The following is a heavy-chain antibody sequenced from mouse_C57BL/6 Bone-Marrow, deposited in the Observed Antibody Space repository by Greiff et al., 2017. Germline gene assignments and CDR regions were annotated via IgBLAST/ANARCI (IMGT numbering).Heavy chain of an antibody. V-gene: IGHV1-7*01. J-gene: IGHJ4*01. Sequence: QVQLQQSGAELAKPGASVKLSCKASGYTFTSYWMHWVKQRPGQGLEWIGYINPSSGYTKYNQKFKDKATLTADKSSSTAYMQLSSLTYEDSAVYYCARSPLYYGNYVDYAMDYWGQGTSVTVSS. D-gene: IGHD2-1*01. CDR2: INPSSGYT. CDR3: ARSPLYYGNYVDYAMDY. CDR1: GYTFTSYW.